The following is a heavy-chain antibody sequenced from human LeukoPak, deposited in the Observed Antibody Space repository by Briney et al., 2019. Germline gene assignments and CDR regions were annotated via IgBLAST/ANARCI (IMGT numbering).Heavy chain of an antibody. CDR3: ATSLRFLEWLLLDY. D-gene: IGHD3-3*01. J-gene: IGHJ4*02. Sequence: ASVKVSCKVSGYTLTELSMHWVRQAPGKGLEWMGGFDPEDGETIYAQEFQGRVTMTEDTSTDTAYMELSSLRSEDTAVYYCATSLRFLEWLLLDYWGQGTLVTVSS. CDR2: FDPEDGET. V-gene: IGHV1-24*01. CDR1: GYTLTELS.